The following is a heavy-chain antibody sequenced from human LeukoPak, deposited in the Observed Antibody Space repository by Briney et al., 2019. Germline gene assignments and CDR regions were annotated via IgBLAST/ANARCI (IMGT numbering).Heavy chain of an antibody. CDR2: IWYDGSNK. V-gene: IGHV3-33*01. J-gene: IGHJ3*02. CDR1: GFTFSSYG. D-gene: IGHD3-22*01. CDR3: ARASNYYDSSGSIAGGAFDI. Sequence: PGGSLRLSCAASGFTFSSYGMHWVRQAPGKGLEWVAVIWYDGSNKYYADSVKGRFTISRDNSKNTLYLQMNSLRAEDTAVYYCARASNYYDSSGSIAGGAFDIWGQGTMVTVSS.